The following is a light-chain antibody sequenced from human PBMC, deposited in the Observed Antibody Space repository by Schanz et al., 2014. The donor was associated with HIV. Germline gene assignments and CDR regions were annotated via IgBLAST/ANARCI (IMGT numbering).Light chain of an antibody. CDR2: DVS. J-gene: IGLJ3*02. Sequence: QSALTQPASVSGSPGQSITISCTGTSSDVGGYNYVSWYQQHPGKAPKLMIYDVSNRPSGVPDRFSGSKSGNTASLTISGLQAEDEADYYCCSYAGNYIWVFGGGTKLTVL. CDR1: SSDVGGYNY. CDR3: CSYAGNYIWV. V-gene: IGLV2-11*01.